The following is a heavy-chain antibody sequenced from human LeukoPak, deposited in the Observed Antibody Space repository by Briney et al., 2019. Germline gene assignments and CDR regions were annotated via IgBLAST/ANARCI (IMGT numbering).Heavy chain of an antibody. CDR3: ARERRIAVAGKRNYFDY. Sequence: ASVKVSCKASGYTFTGYYMHWVRQAPGQGLEWMGWIYPNSGGTNYAQKFQGRVTMTRDTSISTAYMELSRLRSDDTAVYYCARERRIAVAGKRNYFDYWGQGTLVTVSS. D-gene: IGHD6-19*01. V-gene: IGHV1-2*02. CDR1: GYTFTGYY. CDR2: IYPNSGGT. J-gene: IGHJ4*02.